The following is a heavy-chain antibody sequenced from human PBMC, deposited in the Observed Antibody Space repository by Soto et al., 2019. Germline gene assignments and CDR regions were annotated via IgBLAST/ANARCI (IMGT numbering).Heavy chain of an antibody. J-gene: IGHJ6*02. CDR1: GFTVSSNY. Sequence: GSLRLSCAASGFTVSSNYMSWVRQAPGKGLEWVSVIYNGGSTYYADSVKGRFTISRDNSQNTLYLQMNSLRAEDTAVYYCARDRHPPGMDVWGQGTTVTVSS. CDR3: ARDRHPPGMDV. V-gene: IGHV3-66*01. CDR2: IYNGGST.